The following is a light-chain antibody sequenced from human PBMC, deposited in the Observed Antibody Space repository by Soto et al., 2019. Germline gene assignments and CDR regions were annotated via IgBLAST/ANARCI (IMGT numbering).Light chain of an antibody. CDR3: PQYGSSVQ. J-gene: IGKJ4*01. Sequence: EIVLTQYPDTMSLSPGERATLSCRASQSVTSKYLAWYQQKPGQDPRLLIHGASNRATGIPDRFSGSGSGTDFPLTISRLEPEDFALYYCPQYGSSVQVGGVTQVEIK. V-gene: IGKV3-20*01. CDR2: GAS. CDR1: QSVTSKY.